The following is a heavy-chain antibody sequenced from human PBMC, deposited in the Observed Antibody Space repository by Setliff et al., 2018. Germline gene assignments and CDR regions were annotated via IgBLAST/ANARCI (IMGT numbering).Heavy chain of an antibody. CDR1: GFTFSGSA. V-gene: IGHV3-73*01. J-gene: IGHJ4*02. D-gene: IGHD4-17*01. CDR2: IRSKADSYAT. Sequence: PGGSLRLSCAASGFTFSGSAVYWVRQASGRGLEWVGRIRSKADSYATAYAASVKARFTISRDDSKNTLYLQMTSLRAEDTAVYYCAKSMTTEIYFDYWGQGTLVTVSS. CDR3: AKSMTTEIYFDY.